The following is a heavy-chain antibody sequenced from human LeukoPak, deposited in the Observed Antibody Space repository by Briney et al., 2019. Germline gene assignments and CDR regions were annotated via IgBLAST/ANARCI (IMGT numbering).Heavy chain of an antibody. CDR2: ISSSSSYI. CDR3: ASVGGWPIYY. CDR1: GLPFSSYR. V-gene: IGHV3-21*01. J-gene: IGHJ4*02. D-gene: IGHD6-19*01. Sequence: PGESLRLFCAASGLPFSSYRMNWVRQATGRGLEWVSSISSSSSYIYYADSVKGRFTISRHNAKNSLYLQMNTLRAEDTAVYYCASVGGWPIYYWGQGTLVTVSS.